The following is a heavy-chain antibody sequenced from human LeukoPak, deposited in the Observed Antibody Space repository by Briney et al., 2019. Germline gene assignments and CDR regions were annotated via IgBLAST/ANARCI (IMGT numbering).Heavy chain of an antibody. D-gene: IGHD1/OR15-1a*01. Sequence: GGSLRLSCAASGFTFSSYSMNWVRQAPGKGLEWVSYISSSSTIYCADSVKGRFTISRDNAKNSLYLQMNSLRAEDTAVYYCASTLSLTTDYWGQGTLVTVSS. CDR1: GFTFSSYS. CDR2: ISSSSTI. J-gene: IGHJ4*02. CDR3: ASTLSLTTDY. V-gene: IGHV3-48*01.